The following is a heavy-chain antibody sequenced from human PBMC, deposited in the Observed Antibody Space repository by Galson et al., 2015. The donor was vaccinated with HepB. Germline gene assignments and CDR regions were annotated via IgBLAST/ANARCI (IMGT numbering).Heavy chain of an antibody. J-gene: IGHJ4*02. CDR1: GFTFSSYG. CDR2: IWYDGSNK. Sequence: SLRLSCAASGFTFSSYGMHWVRQAPGKGLEWVAVIWYDGSNKYYADSVKGRFTISRDNSKDTLYLQMNSLRAEDTAVYYCARGARDSSSLSRPPRRPFDYWGQGTLVTVSS. CDR3: ARGARDSSSLSRPPRRPFDY. V-gene: IGHV3-33*01. D-gene: IGHD6-6*01.